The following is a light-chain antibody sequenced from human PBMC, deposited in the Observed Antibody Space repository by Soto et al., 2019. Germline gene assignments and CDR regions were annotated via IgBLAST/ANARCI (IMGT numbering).Light chain of an antibody. V-gene: IGKV1-5*03. CDR2: KAS. CDR3: QQYKSYST. CDR1: QSISSR. J-gene: IGKJ2*01. Sequence: DIQMTQSPSTLSASIGDRVTITCRASQSISSRLAWYQHKPGKAPKLLIYKASTLESGVPSRFSGSGSGTEFTLTISSLQPDDFATYYCQQYKSYSTFGQGTKVDIK.